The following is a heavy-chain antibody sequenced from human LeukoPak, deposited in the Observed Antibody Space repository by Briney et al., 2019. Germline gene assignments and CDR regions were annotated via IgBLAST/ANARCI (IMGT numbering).Heavy chain of an antibody. CDR2: ISYDGSNK. V-gene: IGHV3-30*18. CDR1: GFTFSSYG. Sequence: GRSLRLPCAASGFTFSSYGMHWVRQAPGKGLEWVAVISYDGSNKYYADSVKGRFTISRDNSKNTLYLQMNSLRAEDTAVYYCAKDYRGYSGYFDYWGQGTLVTVSS. D-gene: IGHD5-12*01. CDR3: AKDYRGYSGYFDY. J-gene: IGHJ4*02.